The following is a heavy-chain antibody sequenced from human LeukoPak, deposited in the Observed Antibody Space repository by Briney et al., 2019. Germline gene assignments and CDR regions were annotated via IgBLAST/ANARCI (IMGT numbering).Heavy chain of an antibody. D-gene: IGHD4-17*01. CDR1: GYTFTDYY. Sequence: ASVKVSCKGFGYTFTDYYIHWVRQAPGQGLEWMGWVGPKTGTTNYAQSFQGRVTMTRDTSITTAYMEMTRLTSDDTAVYYCARVSGYGEPYFNLWGQGTLLTVSS. J-gene: IGHJ4*02. CDR2: VGPKTGTT. CDR3: ARVSGYGEPYFNL. V-gene: IGHV1-2*02.